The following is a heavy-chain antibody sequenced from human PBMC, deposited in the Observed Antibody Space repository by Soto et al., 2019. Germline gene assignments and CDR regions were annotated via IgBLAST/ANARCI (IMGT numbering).Heavy chain of an antibody. CDR3: ARESPNVTPSY. J-gene: IGHJ4*02. D-gene: IGHD2-8*01. Sequence: SETLSLTCTVSGGSISSGDYYWSWIRQPPGEGLEWIGYIYYSGSTYYNPSLKSRVTISVDTSKNQFSLKLSSVTAADTAVYYCARESPNVTPSYWGQGTLVTVSS. V-gene: IGHV4-30-4*01. CDR1: GGSISSGDYY. CDR2: IYYSGST.